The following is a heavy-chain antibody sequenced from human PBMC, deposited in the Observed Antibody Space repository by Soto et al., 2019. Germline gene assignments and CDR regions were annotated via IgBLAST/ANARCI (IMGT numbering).Heavy chain of an antibody. J-gene: IGHJ6*02. CDR3: ATTWPLAAEGSYGMDV. CDR1: GYTLTELS. V-gene: IGHV1-24*01. CDR2: FDPEDGET. Sequence: ASVKVSCKVSGYTLTELSMHWVRQAPGKGLEGMGGFDPEDGETIYAQKFQGRVTMTEDTSTDTAYMELSSLRSEDTAVYYCATTWPLAAEGSYGMDVWGQGTTVTVSS. D-gene: IGHD6-13*01.